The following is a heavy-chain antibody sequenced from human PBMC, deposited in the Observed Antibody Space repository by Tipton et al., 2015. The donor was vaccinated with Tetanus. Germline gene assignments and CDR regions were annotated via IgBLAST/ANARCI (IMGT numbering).Heavy chain of an antibody. V-gene: IGHV4-31*03. CDR3: ARERYIHYGMDV. CDR2: IYDSGSI. Sequence: TLSLTCIVSGGSISSGGYYWSWVRPHPGKGLGWIWYIYDSGSIYYNPSLKSRVSISIDTSKNQISLKLSSVTAADTAVYYCARERYIHYGMDVWGQGTTVTVSS. D-gene: IGHD1-1*01. CDR1: GGSISSGGYY. J-gene: IGHJ6*02.